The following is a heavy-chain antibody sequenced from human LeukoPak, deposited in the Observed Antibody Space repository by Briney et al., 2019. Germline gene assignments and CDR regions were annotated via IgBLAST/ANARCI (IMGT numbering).Heavy chain of an antibody. CDR3: ARDKWELPTKPDY. D-gene: IGHD1-26*01. CDR1: GFTFSSYA. V-gene: IGHV3-30-3*01. CDR2: ISYDGSNK. Sequence: PGGSLRLSCAASGFTFSSYAMHWVRQAPGKGLEWAAVISYDGSNKYYADSVKGRFTISRDNSKNTLYLQMNSLRAEDTAVYYCARDKWELPTKPDYWGRGTLVTVSS. J-gene: IGHJ4*02.